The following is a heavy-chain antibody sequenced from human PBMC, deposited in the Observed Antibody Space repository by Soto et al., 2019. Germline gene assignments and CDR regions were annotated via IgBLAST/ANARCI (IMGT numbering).Heavy chain of an antibody. CDR2: MNPNSGNT. CDR3: ERGAVLPAAIPSEKFDP. V-gene: IGHV1-8*01. D-gene: IGHD2-2*01. CDR1: GYTFTSYD. J-gene: IGHJ5*02. Sequence: QVQLVQSGAEVKKPGASVKVSCKASGYTFTSYDINCVRPATGQGLEWLGWMNPNSGNTGYAQKFQGRVTMTRNTSISTAYMGLSSLRSEDTAVYYCERGAVLPAAIPSEKFDPWGQGTMVTVSS.